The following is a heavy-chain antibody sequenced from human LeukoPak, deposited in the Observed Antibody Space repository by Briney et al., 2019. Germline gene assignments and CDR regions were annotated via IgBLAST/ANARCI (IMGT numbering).Heavy chain of an antibody. V-gene: IGHV1-69*06. Sequence: SVKVSCKASGGTFSSYAISWVRQAPGQGLEWMGGIIPIFGTATYAQKFKGRVTITADKSTSTAYMELSSLRSEDTAVYYCARGPDCSSTSCYDREDKELRYFDWLLPFDYWGQGTLVTVSS. J-gene: IGHJ4*02. CDR1: GGTFSSYA. CDR2: IIPIFGTA. D-gene: IGHD2-2*01. CDR3: ARGPDCSSTSCYDREDKELRYFDWLLPFDY.